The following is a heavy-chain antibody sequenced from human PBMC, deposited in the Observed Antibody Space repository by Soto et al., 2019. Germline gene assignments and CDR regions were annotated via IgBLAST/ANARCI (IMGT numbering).Heavy chain of an antibody. CDR3: ARDEEDANLMIVVLPGDY. CDR2: VSTYDGNT. CDR1: GYRFSRYG. V-gene: IGHV1-18*01. Sequence: QVQLVQSGGEVKEPGASVKVSCKASGYRFSRYGINWVRQAPGQGLEWMGWVSTYDGNTQYAQKFQGRITMTTDTSTNTVYLELRSLTSDDTAVYYCARDEEDANLMIVVLPGDYWDQGTLVSVSS. D-gene: IGHD2-21*01. J-gene: IGHJ4*02.